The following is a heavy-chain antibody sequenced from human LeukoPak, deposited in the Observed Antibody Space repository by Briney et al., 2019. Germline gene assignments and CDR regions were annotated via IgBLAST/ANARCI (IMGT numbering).Heavy chain of an antibody. CDR2: INHSGST. D-gene: IGHD2-21*02. V-gene: IGHV4-34*01. J-gene: IGHJ4*02. CDR1: GGSFSGYY. CDR3: ARALAAYCGGDCYPYYFDY. Sequence: SETLSLTCAVYGGSFSGYYWSWIRQPPGKGLEWIGEINHSGSTNYNPSLKSRVTISVDTSKNQFSLKLSSVTAADTAVYYCARALAAYCGGDCYPYYFDYWGQGTLVTVSS.